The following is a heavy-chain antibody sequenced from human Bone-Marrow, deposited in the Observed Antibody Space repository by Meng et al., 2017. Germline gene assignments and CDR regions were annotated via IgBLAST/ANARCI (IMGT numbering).Heavy chain of an antibody. CDR1: GFTFSSYA. J-gene: IGHJ6*02. Sequence: GGSLRLSCAASGFTFSSYAMHGVRQAPGKGLEWVAVISYDGSNKYYADSVKGRFTISRDNSKNTLYLQMNSLRAEDTAVYYCARDPKRWLQFLGGMDVWGQGTTVTVSS. V-gene: IGHV3-30*01. CDR3: ARDPKRWLQFLGGMDV. D-gene: IGHD5-24*01. CDR2: ISYDGSNK.